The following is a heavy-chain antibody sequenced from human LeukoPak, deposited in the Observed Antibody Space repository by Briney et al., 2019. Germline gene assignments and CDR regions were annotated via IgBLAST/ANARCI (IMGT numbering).Heavy chain of an antibody. CDR3: ARRPHSNYHFDY. CDR1: GGSIRSYY. Sequence: SETLSLTCTVSGGSIRSYYWSWIRQPPGKGLEWIGYIYDSGSTNYNPSLKSRVTISVDTSKNQFSLKLSSVTAADSAVYYCARRPHSNYHFDYWGQGTLVTVSS. D-gene: IGHD4-11*01. CDR2: IYDSGST. J-gene: IGHJ4*02. V-gene: IGHV4-59*08.